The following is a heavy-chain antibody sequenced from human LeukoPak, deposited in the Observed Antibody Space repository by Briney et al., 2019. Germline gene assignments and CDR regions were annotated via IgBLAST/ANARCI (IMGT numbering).Heavy chain of an antibody. D-gene: IGHD2-2*02. V-gene: IGHV2-5*01. CDR2: IYWNDDK. CDR1: GFSLSTSGVG. Sequence: SGPTLVNPIQTLTLTCTFSGFSLSTSGVGVGWIRQPPGKALEWLALIYWNDDKRYSPSLKSRLTITKDTSKNQVVLTMTNMDPVDTATYYCAHGAYCSSTSCYKGRAFDIWGQGTMVTVSS. J-gene: IGHJ3*02. CDR3: AHGAYCSSTSCYKGRAFDI.